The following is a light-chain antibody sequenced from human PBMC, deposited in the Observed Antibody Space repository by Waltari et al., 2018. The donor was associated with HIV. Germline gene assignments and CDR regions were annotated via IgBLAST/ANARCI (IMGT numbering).Light chain of an antibody. CDR2: GAS. V-gene: IGKV3-15*01. Sequence: EIVMTQSPATLSVSPGEPATLSCRASQSVSSNLAWYQQKPGQAPRLLIYGASTRATGIPARFSGSGSWTEFTLTITSLQSEDFAIYYCQQYNNWPPWTFGQGTKVEIK. CDR1: QSVSSN. CDR3: QQYNNWPPWT. J-gene: IGKJ1*01.